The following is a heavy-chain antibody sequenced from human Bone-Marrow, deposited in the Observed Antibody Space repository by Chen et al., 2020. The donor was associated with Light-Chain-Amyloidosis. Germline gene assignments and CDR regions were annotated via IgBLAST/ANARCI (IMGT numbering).Heavy chain of an antibody. CDR1: GFTFSSYA. CDR2: ISYDGSSK. CDR3: ARGGYYYDSSGYQPPGFSWGYYYYYGMDV. J-gene: IGHJ6*02. V-gene: IGHV3-30-3*01. Sequence: GFTFSSYAMHWVRQAPGKGLEWVAVISYDGSSKYYAASVKGRFTISRDNSKNTLYLQMNSLRAEDTAVYYCARGGYYYDSSGYQPPGFSWGYYYYYGMDVWGQGTTVTVSS. D-gene: IGHD3-22*01.